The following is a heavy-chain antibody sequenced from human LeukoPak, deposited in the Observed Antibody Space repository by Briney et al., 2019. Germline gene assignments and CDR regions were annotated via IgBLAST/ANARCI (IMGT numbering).Heavy chain of an antibody. Sequence: PSETLSLTCTVSGGSISSDYWSWIRQPAGKGLEWIGRIYTSGSTHYNPSLKSRVTMSVDTSKNQFSLKLSSVTAADTAVYYCARATYYDFWSGYRGNYYYYYMDVWGKGTTVTVSS. CDR3: ARATYYDFWSGYRGNYYYYYMDV. D-gene: IGHD3-3*01. CDR1: GGSISSDY. J-gene: IGHJ6*03. V-gene: IGHV4-4*07. CDR2: IYTSGST.